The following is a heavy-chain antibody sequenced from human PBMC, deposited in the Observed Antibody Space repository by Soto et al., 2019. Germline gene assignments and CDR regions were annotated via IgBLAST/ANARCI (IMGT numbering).Heavy chain of an antibody. D-gene: IGHD6-13*01. CDR1: GYRITSYW. J-gene: IGHJ4*02. V-gene: IGHV5-51*01. Sequence: PGESLKISCKGSGYRITSYWIGWVRQMPGKGLEWMGIFYPGDSDTRYSPSFQGQVTISADKSINTAYLRWSSLRASDTAMYYCALSSVAAAGFDYWGPGTPVTVSS. CDR2: FYPGDSDT. CDR3: ALSSVAAAGFDY.